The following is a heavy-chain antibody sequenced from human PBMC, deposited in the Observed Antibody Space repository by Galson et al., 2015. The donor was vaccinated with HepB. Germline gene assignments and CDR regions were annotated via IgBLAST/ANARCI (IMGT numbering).Heavy chain of an antibody. D-gene: IGHD6-19*01. J-gene: IGHJ4*02. CDR2: IIPILGIA. CDR1: GGTFSSYA. V-gene: IGHV1-69*04. CDR3: ARTAGGAVAGTWVDY. Sequence: SVKVSCKASGGTFSSYAISWVRQAPGQGLEWMGRIIPILGIANYAQKFQGRVTITADKSTSTAYMELSSLRSEDTAVYYCARTAGGAVAGTWVDYWGQGTPVTVSS.